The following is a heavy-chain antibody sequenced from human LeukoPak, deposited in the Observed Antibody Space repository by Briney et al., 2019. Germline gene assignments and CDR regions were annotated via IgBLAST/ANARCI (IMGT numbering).Heavy chain of an antibody. CDR3: ARGVYCSGGSCYSHGMDV. J-gene: IGHJ6*02. D-gene: IGHD2-15*01. CDR2: INQSGST. V-gene: IGHV4-34*01. Sequence: SETLSLTCAVYGGSFSGYYWSWIRQPPGKGLEWIGEINQSGSTNYNPSLKSRVTISVDTSKNQFSLKLSSVTAADTAVYYCARGVYCSGGSCYSHGMDVWGQGTTVTVFS. CDR1: GGSFSGYY.